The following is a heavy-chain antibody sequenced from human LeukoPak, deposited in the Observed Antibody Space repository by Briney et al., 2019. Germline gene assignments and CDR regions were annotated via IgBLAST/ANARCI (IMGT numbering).Heavy chain of an antibody. CDR2: IYYSGST. Sequence: SETLSLTCTVSGGSISSYYWSWIRQPPGKGLEWIGYIYYSGSTNYNPSLKSRVTISVDTSKNQFSLKLSSVTAADTAVYYCARSPTYGGYPANFDCWGQGTLVTVSS. CDR3: ARSPTYGGYPANFDC. D-gene: IGHD5-12*01. J-gene: IGHJ4*02. V-gene: IGHV4-59*01. CDR1: GGSISSYY.